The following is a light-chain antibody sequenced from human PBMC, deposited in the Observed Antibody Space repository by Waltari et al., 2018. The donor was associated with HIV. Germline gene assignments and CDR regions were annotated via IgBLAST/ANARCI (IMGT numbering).Light chain of an antibody. CDR1: SSDVGGYNY. V-gene: IGLV2-14*03. CDR2: DVT. Sequence: QSALTQPASVSASPGPSITISCTGTSSDVGGYNYVSWYQQHPGTAPKLMIYDVTNRPSGVSNRFSGSKSGNTASLTISGLQLEDEADYYCSSYTSSSTWVFGGGTKLTVL. J-gene: IGLJ3*02. CDR3: SSYTSSSTWV.